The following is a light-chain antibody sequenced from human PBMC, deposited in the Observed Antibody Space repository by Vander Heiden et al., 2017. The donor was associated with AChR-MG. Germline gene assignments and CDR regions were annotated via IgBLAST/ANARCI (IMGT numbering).Light chain of an antibody. Sequence: ESAMTLPPATLSVSPGERASLYCRASLSVRRNLAWYQQTPGQAPRLLIYGASASATGIPSGFSGTGSGTEFTLTISSLHSEDFAVYHYHQDSNWPLTFGGGTKVAIK. CDR2: GAS. V-gene: IGKV3-15*01. CDR3: HQDSNWPLT. J-gene: IGKJ4*02. CDR1: LSVRRN.